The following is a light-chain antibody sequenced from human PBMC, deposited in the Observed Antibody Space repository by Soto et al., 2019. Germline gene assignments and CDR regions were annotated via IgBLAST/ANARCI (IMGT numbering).Light chain of an antibody. CDR3: SSYTSSSTLV. CDR1: SSDVGGYNY. V-gene: IGLV2-14*01. CDR2: DVS. Sequence: QSVLTRPASVSGSPGQSITISCTGTSSDVGGYNYVSWYQQHPGKAPKLMIYDVSNRPSGVSNRFSGSKSGNTASLTISELQAEDEADYYCSSYTSSSTLVFGGGTKVTVL. J-gene: IGLJ2*01.